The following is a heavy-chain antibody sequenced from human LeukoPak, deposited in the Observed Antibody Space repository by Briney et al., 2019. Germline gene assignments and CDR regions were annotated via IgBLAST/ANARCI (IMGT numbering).Heavy chain of an antibody. CDR1: GFTFDDYA. Sequence: GGSLRLSCAASGFTFDDYAMHWVRQAPGKGLEWVSSINWNSGRIGYADSLKGRFTISRDNAKNSLYLQMNSLRTEDTAFYFCAKDSTYGSGWYDNWGQGTLVTVTS. CDR3: AKDSTYGSGWYDN. V-gene: IGHV3-9*01. J-gene: IGHJ5*02. D-gene: IGHD6-19*01. CDR2: INWNSGRI.